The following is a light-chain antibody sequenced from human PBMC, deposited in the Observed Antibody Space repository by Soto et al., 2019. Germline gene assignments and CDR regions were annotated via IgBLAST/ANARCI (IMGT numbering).Light chain of an antibody. CDR2: GAS. V-gene: IGKV3-20*01. CDR3: QQYPNSPLT. Sequence: PGATAALSCTATHCFRSNYLAWYQQKPGQAPRVLIYGASSRTTGIPDRFSGSGSGTDFTLTISRLEAEDFAVYYCQQYPNSPLTFGQGTKVDIK. CDR1: HCFRSNY. J-gene: IGKJ1*01.